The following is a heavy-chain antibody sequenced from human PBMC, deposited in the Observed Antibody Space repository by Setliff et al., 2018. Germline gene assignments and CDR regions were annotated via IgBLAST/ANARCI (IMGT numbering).Heavy chain of an antibody. V-gene: IGHV4-39*07. Sequence: PSETLSLTCTVSGASISSSSYYWAWIRQPPGRGLELIGSIFYGGSTYYNPSLKSRVTISIDASKNQFSLKLDSVTAADTAVYYCARGGSYHPFDYWGQGALVTVSS. CDR2: IFYGGST. CDR1: GASISSSSYY. J-gene: IGHJ4*02. CDR3: ARGGSYHPFDY. D-gene: IGHD1-26*01.